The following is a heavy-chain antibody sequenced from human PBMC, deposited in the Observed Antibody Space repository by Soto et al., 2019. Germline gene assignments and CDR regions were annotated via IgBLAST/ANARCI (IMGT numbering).Heavy chain of an antibody. CDR1: GYTFTGHY. Sequence: ASVKFSCKASGYTFTGHYLHWVRQAPGQGLEWMGWIDPKSGDTKYAPKFQDRVTMTRDTSISRAYMDLSSLRYDDTAVYYCARDYDKSGYDYFDPWGQGTLVTVSS. D-gene: IGHD3-22*01. V-gene: IGHV1-2*02. CDR3: ARDYDKSGYDYFDP. J-gene: IGHJ5*02. CDR2: IDPKSGDT.